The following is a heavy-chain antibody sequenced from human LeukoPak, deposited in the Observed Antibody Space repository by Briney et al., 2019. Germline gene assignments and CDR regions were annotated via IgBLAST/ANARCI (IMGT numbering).Heavy chain of an antibody. Sequence: PGGSLRLSCAASGFTFSSYAMHWVRQAPGKGLEWVAVISYDGSNKYYADSVKGRFTISRDNSKNTLYLQMNSLRAEDTAVYYCARGRYNSDPYFHYWGQGTLVSVSS. CDR3: ARGRYNSDPYFHY. D-gene: IGHD1-20*01. CDR1: GFTFSSYA. J-gene: IGHJ4*02. CDR2: ISYDGSNK. V-gene: IGHV3-30*04.